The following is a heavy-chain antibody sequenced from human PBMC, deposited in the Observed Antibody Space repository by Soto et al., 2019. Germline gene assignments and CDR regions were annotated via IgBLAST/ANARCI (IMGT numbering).Heavy chain of an antibody. CDR1: GGTLSSYI. CDR3: ARGLVGEPGAVDY. CDR2: VIFNFDTA. V-gene: IGHV1-69*06. J-gene: IGHJ4*02. Sequence: QVQLVQSGAEVKKPGSSVKVSCEASGGTLSSYIVTWVRQAPGQGLEWMGGVIFNFDTATYAQKLQGRVTITADKSTDTVYMALSGLRFDDTAVYYCARGLVGEPGAVDYWGQGTPVTVSS. D-gene: IGHD3-16*01.